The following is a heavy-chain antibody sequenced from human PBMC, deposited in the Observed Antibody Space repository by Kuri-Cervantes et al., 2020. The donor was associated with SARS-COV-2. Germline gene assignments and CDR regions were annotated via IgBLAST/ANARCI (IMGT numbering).Heavy chain of an antibody. V-gene: IGHV3-23*03. D-gene: IGHD3-16*01. Sequence: ETLSLTCAASGFTFSSYAMSWVRQAPGKGLEWVSVIYSGGSSTYYADSVKGRFTISRDNSKNTLYLQMNSLRAEDTAVYYCAKELGDYGMDVWGQGTTVTVSS. CDR1: GFTFSSYA. J-gene: IGHJ6*02. CDR2: IYSGGSST. CDR3: AKELGDYGMDV.